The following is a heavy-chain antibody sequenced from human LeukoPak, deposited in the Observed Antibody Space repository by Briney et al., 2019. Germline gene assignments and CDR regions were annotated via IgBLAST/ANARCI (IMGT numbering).Heavy chain of an antibody. V-gene: IGHV1-3*01. J-gene: IGHJ4*02. Sequence: ASVKVSCKASGYTFTSYAMHWVRQAPGQRLEWMGWINAGNGNTKYSQKFQGRVTITRDTSASTAYMELSSLRSEDTAVYYCARGDGSGTTFDYWGQGTLVTVSS. CDR3: ARGDGSGTTFDY. CDR1: GYTFTSYA. CDR2: INAGNGNT. D-gene: IGHD3-10*01.